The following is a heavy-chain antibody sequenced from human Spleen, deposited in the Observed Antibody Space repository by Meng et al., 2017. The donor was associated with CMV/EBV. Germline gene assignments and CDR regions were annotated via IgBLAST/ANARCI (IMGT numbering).Heavy chain of an antibody. D-gene: IGHD2-2*02. J-gene: IGHJ4*02. CDR1: GYPFTSYG. Sequence: SGYPFTSYGISWVRQAPGQELEWMGWISAYNGNTNYAQKLQGRVTMTTDTSTSTAYMELRSLRSDDTAVYYCAREGDCSSTSCYMFWGQGTLVTVSS. V-gene: IGHV1-18*01. CDR2: ISAYNGNT. CDR3: AREGDCSSTSCYMF.